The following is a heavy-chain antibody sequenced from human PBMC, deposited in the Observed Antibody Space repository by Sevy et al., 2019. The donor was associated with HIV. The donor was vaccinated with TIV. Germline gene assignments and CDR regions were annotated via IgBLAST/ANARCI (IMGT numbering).Heavy chain of an antibody. V-gene: IGHV3-33*01. CDR1: GFTFSTYG. CDR2: IWFDGSNT. CDR3: ARDLEFYDYGDYGPAFMPDY. D-gene: IGHD4-17*01. Sequence: GGSLRLSCAASGFTFSTYGMHWVRQAPGKGLERVAVIWFDGSNTYYADSVKGRFTISRDIAKNTLHLQMNSLRVEDKAVYYGARDLEFYDYGDYGPAFMPDYWCQGTLVTVSS. J-gene: IGHJ4*02.